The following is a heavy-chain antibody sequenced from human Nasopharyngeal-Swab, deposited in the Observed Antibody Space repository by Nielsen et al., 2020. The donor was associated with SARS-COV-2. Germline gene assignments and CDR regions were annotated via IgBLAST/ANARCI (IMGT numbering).Heavy chain of an antibody. V-gene: IGHV1-8*01. CDR2: MNPNSGNT. Sequence: ASVKVSCKASGYTFTSYDINWVRQATGQGLEWMGWMNPNSGNTGYAQKFQGRVTMTRNTSIGTAYMELSSLRSEDTAVYYCARGRKGGGIVVVIPYYYYYMDVWGKGTTVTVSS. D-gene: IGHD3-22*01. CDR1: GYTFTSYD. J-gene: IGHJ6*03. CDR3: ARGRKGGGIVVVIPYYYYYMDV.